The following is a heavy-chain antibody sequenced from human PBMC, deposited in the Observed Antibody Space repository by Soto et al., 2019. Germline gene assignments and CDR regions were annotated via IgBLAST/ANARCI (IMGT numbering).Heavy chain of an antibody. CDR1: GGSISSSNYY. Sequence: QLQLQESGPGLVKPSETLSLTSTVSGGSISSSNYYWGWIRQPPGQGLEWIGSIYYSGRTSYNPSLKSRVTISVDTSKNQFSLKLSSVTAADTAVYYCATTTVTTYFDYWGQGTLVTVSS. V-gene: IGHV4-39*01. D-gene: IGHD4-17*01. CDR2: IYYSGRT. J-gene: IGHJ4*02. CDR3: ATTTVTTYFDY.